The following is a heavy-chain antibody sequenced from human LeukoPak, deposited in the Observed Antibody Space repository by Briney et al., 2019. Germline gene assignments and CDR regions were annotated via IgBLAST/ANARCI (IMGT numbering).Heavy chain of an antibody. CDR1: GFTFDDYA. D-gene: IGHD2-2*01. CDR3: AKDIQSERVVIVPAAFDY. J-gene: IGHJ4*02. CDR2: ISWNSGSI. Sequence: GGSLRLSCAASGFTFDDYAMHRVRQAPGKGLEWVSGISWNSGSIGYADSVKGRFTISRDNAKNSLYLQMNSLRAEDMALYYCAKDIQSERVVIVPAAFDYWGQGTLVTVSS. V-gene: IGHV3-9*03.